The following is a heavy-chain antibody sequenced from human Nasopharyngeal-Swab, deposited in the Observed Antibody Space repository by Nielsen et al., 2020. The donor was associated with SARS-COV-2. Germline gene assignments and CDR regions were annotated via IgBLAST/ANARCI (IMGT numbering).Heavy chain of an antibody. CDR2: ISGSGGST. CDR1: GFTFSSYA. D-gene: IGHD3-22*01. V-gene: IGHV3-23*01. J-gene: IGHJ4*02. Sequence: GILKISCAASGFTFSSYAMSWVRQAPGKGLEWVSAISGSGGSTYYADSVKGRFTISRDNAKNSLYLQMNSLRAEDTAVYYCASLGSYYYDSSGYPDYWGQGTLVTVSS. CDR3: ASLGSYYYDSSGYPDY.